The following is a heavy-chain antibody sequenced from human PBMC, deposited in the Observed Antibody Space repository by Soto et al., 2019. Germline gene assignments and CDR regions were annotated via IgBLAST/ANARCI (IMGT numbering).Heavy chain of an antibody. D-gene: IGHD6-13*01. V-gene: IGHV4-30-2*01. CDR3: ARVTKRWQQLARCYYMDV. CDR1: GGSISSGGYS. Sequence: PSETLSLTCAVSGGSISSGGYSWSWIRQPPGKGLEWIGYIYHSGSTDYNPSLKSRVTISVDRSKNQFSLKLSSVTAADTAVYYCARVTKRWQQLARCYYMDVWGKGTTVTVSS. CDR2: IYHSGST. J-gene: IGHJ6*03.